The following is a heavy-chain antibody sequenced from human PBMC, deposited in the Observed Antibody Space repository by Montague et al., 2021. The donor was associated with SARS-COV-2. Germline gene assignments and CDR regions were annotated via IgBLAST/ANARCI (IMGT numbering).Heavy chain of an antibody. CDR3: AREYRIELWQTNWYFGL. J-gene: IGHJ2*01. D-gene: IGHD5-18*01. CDR2: IYYSGST. CDR1: GGSISSSSYY. V-gene: IGHV4-39*07. Sequence: SETLSLTCTVSGGSISSSSYYWGWIRQPPGKGLEWIGSIYYSGSTYHNPSLKSRVTISVDTSKNQFSLRLSSVTAADTAVYYCAREYRIELWQTNWYFGLWGRGTLVTVSS.